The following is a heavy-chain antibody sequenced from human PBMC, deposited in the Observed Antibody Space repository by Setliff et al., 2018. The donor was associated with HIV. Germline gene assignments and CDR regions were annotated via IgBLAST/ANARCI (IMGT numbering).Heavy chain of an antibody. Sequence: GASVKVSCKASGGTFNSYAISWVRQAPGQGLGWMGWISTYNGNTNYAQKFQGRVTMTTVTSTSTAYMELRSLRSDDTAVYYCARLSIPAYYYMDVWGKGTTVTVSS. CDR2: ISTYNGNT. D-gene: IGHD2-21*01. V-gene: IGHV1-18*01. J-gene: IGHJ6*03. CDR3: ARLSIPAYYYMDV. CDR1: GGTFNSYA.